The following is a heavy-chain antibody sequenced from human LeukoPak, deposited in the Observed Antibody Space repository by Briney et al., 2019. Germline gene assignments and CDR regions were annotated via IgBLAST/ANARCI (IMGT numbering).Heavy chain of an antibody. CDR2: IYYSGST. Sequence: SETLSLTCTVPGGSIRSSSYYWGWIRQPPGKGLEWIGSIYYSGSTNYKPSLRSRVTISVDTSKNQFSLKLSSVTAADTAVYYCARHAGSYYTYNFDYWGQGTLVTVSS. CDR1: GGSIRSSSYY. D-gene: IGHD3-22*01. V-gene: IGHV4-39*01. CDR3: ARHAGSYYTYNFDY. J-gene: IGHJ4*02.